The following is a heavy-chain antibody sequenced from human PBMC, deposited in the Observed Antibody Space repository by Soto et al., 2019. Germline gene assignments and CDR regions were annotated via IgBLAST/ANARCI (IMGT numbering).Heavy chain of an antibody. J-gene: IGHJ5*02. CDR3: ARGWHGSSWYNWFDP. D-gene: IGHD6-13*01. CDR2: IYHSGST. CDR1: GGSISSGGYS. V-gene: IGHV4-30-2*01. Sequence: QLQLQESGSGLVKPSQTLSLTCAVSGGSISSGGYSWSWIRQPPGKGLEWIGYIYHSGSTYYNPSLKSRVTISVDRSKNQVSLKLSSVTAADTAVYYCARGWHGSSWYNWFDPWGQGTLVTVSS.